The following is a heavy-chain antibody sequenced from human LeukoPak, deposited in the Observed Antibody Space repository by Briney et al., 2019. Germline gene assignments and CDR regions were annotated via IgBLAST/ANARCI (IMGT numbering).Heavy chain of an antibody. CDR1: SDSISSGDNY. Sequence: PSQTLSLTCIVSSDSISSGDNYWSWIRQPPGKGLEWIEHIHYSRSTYYNPSPKSRPTISIDTSKNQFSLNLRSVTAADTAVYYCARDSVHRVAAVEGSYWGQGTLVTVSS. D-gene: IGHD6-13*01. V-gene: IGHV4-30-4*01. CDR3: ARDSVHRVAAVEGSY. CDR2: IHYSRST. J-gene: IGHJ4*02.